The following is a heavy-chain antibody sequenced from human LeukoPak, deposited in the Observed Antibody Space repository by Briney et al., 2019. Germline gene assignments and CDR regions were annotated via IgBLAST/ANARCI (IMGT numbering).Heavy chain of an antibody. CDR2: INPSGGST. J-gene: IGHJ4*02. CDR3: AREVGVVIRYYFDY. V-gene: IGHV1-46*01. D-gene: IGHD3-3*01. Sequence: GASVKVSCKASGYTFTSYYMHWVRQAPGQGLEWMGIINPSGGSTSYAQKFQGRVTITADESTSTAYMELSSLRSEDTAVYYCAREVGVVIRYYFDYWGQGTLVTVSS. CDR1: GYTFTSYY.